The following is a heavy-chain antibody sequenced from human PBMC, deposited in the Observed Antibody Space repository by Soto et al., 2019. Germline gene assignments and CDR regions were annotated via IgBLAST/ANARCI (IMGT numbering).Heavy chain of an antibody. CDR2: TIPIFGTA. CDR1: GGTFNSYA. D-gene: IGHD3-22*01. V-gene: IGHV1-69*12. CDR3: ASHYDSGGYYYRGLDY. Sequence: QVQLVQSGAEVKKTGSSVKVSCKASGGTFNSYAISWVRQAPGQGLEWMGGTIPIFGTADYAQKFQGRVTITAVESTSTAYMELSSLRSEDTAVYYCASHYDSGGYYYRGLDYWGQGTLVTVSS. J-gene: IGHJ4*02.